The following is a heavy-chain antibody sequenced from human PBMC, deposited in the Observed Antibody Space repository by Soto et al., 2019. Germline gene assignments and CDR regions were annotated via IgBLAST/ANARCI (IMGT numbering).Heavy chain of an antibody. D-gene: IGHD6-13*01. V-gene: IGHV4-30-2*01. CDR2: IYHSGST. J-gene: IGHJ4*02. CDR3: ARERAAGTAFDY. Sequence: SETLSLTCAVSGGSISSGGYSWSWIRQPPGKGLEWIGYIYHSGSTYYNPSLKSRVTISVDRSKNRFSLKLSSVTAADTAVYYCARERAAGTAFDYWGQGTLVTVSS. CDR1: GGSISSGGYS.